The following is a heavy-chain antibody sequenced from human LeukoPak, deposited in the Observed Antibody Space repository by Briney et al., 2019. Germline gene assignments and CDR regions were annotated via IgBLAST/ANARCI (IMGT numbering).Heavy chain of an antibody. CDR3: ANVELEVGPTYQQIDY. J-gene: IGHJ4*02. V-gene: IGHV3-23*01. CDR1: GFTFSSYA. Sequence: AGSLRLSCAASGFTFSSYAMSWVRQAPGKGLEGVSATSGSGGSTSHADSVKGRFTISRDNSKNTLYLQMNSLRAEDTAVYYWANVELEVGPTYQQIDYWGQGTLVTVSS. CDR2: TSGSGGST. D-gene: IGHD1-1*01.